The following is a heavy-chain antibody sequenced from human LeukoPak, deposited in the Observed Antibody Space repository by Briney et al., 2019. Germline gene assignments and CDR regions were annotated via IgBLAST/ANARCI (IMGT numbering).Heavy chain of an antibody. Sequence: GGSLRLSCAASGFTFSSYSMNWVRQAPGKGLEWVSFISSSSGSIYYADSVKGRITISRDNAKNSLYLQMNSLRAEDTALYYCAKVGYSSSWYYYFDYWGQGTLVTVSS. D-gene: IGHD6-13*01. J-gene: IGHJ4*02. V-gene: IGHV3-48*04. CDR3: AKVGYSSSWYYYFDY. CDR1: GFTFSSYS. CDR2: ISSSSGSI.